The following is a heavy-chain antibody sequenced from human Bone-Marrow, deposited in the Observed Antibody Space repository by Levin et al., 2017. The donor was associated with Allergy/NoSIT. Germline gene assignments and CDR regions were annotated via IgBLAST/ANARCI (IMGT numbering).Heavy chain of an antibody. CDR1: GFTFSASA. D-gene: IGHD2-2*01. CDR2: ISFDGRET. Sequence: GESLKISCAASGFTFSASAFHWVRQAPGKGLEWVAVISFDGRETYYADSVKGRITISRDDSKEMVYMQMTSLTTEDTAVYYCARATYHLGRPFDYWGQGTLVTVSS. V-gene: IGHV3-30*04. J-gene: IGHJ4*02. CDR3: ARATYHLGRPFDY.